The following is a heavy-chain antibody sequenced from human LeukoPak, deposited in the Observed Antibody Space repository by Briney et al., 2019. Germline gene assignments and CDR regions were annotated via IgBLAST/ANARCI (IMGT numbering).Heavy chain of an antibody. Sequence: GGSLRLSCAASGFTFSRYWMTWVRQAPGKGLEWVANIKQDGSEKYYVDSVKGRFTISRDNAKNSLFLQMNSLRAEDTAVYYCARSLVATRPYDWGQGTLVTVSS. D-gene: IGHD5-12*01. V-gene: IGHV3-7*01. CDR3: ARSLVATRPYD. J-gene: IGHJ4*02. CDR2: IKQDGSEK. CDR1: GFTFSRYW.